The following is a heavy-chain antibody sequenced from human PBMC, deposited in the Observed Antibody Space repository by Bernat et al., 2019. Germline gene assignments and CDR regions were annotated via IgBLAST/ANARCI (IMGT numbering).Heavy chain of an antibody. D-gene: IGHD6-19*01. J-gene: IGHJ4*02. Sequence: QVQLVPSGAEVKKPGAPVKVPRKASGYTFTNYGIRWVRQAPGQRLEWMGWISLYNGDTKYAQNLQGRATMTTDTSTSTAYMELRSLRSDDTAVYYCARDAPSITVAGGIDYWGQGTLVTVSS. CDR2: ISLYNGDT. CDR3: ARDAPSITVAGGIDY. V-gene: IGHV1-18*04. CDR1: GYTFTNYG.